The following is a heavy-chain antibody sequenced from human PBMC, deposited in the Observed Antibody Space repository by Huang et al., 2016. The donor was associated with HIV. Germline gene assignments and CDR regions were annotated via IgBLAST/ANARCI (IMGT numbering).Heavy chain of an antibody. J-gene: IGHJ6*02. Sequence: EVQLVESGGGLVQPGRSLRLSCAASGFTFADYAMHWVRQAPGNGLEWVSGISWNSGSIGYADSVKGRFTISRDNAKNSLYLQMNSLRAEDTALYYCAKDLRGNYYYGMDVWGQGTTVTVSS. CDR3: AKDLRGNYYYGMDV. CDR2: ISWNSGSI. V-gene: IGHV3-9*01. CDR1: GFTFADYA.